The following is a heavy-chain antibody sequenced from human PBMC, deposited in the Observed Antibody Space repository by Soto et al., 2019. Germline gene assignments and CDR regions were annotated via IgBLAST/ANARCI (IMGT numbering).Heavy chain of an antibody. V-gene: IGHV1-58*02. CDR1: GFTFSRSI. D-gene: IGHD3-3*01. Sequence: QMQLEQSGPEVKKPGTSVKVSCKTSGFTFSRSIMQWVRQAPGQRLEWLGWIDIGSGNTTHAQKFQERVTITRDISTITTYLELTSLTSEDTAVYYCAAEGVFWGQGTQVTVSS. J-gene: IGHJ4*02. CDR3: AAEGVF. CDR2: IDIGSGNT.